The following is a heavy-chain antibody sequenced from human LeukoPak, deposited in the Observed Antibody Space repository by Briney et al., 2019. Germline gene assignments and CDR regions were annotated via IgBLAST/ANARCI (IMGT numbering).Heavy chain of an antibody. CDR1: GDSVSSNSAT. D-gene: IGHD6-19*01. CDR2: TYYRSKWHN. Sequence: SQTLSLTCALSGDSVSSNSATWNWIRQSPSRGLEWLGRTYYRSKWHNDYAVSVKSRIIISPDTSKNQFSLQLNSVTPEDTAVYYCARWMIVSGDYSYYYMDVWGKGTTVTVSS. V-gene: IGHV6-1*01. J-gene: IGHJ6*03. CDR3: ARWMIVSGDYSYYYMDV.